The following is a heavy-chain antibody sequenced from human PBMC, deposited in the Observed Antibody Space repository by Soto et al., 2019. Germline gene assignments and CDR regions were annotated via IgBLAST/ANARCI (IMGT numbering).Heavy chain of an antibody. J-gene: IGHJ6*02. D-gene: IGHD2-21*02. V-gene: IGHV3-30*18. CDR2: ISYDGSNK. Sequence: GGSXRLSCAASGFTFSSYGMHWVRQAPGKGLEWVAVISYDGSNKYYADSVKGRFTISRDNSKNTLYLQMNSLRAEDTAVYYCAKVQVTPIPEDQYYYYGMDVWGQGTTVTVSS. CDR1: GFTFSSYG. CDR3: AKVQVTPIPEDQYYYYGMDV.